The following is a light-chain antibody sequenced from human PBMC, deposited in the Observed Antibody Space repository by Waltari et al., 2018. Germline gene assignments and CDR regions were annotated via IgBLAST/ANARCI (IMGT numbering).Light chain of an antibody. CDR3: QQYDSFWT. V-gene: IGKV1-5*03. CDR2: KAS. Sequence: IQMTQSPSTLSASVGDRVTITCRASESISNWLAWYQQKPGKAPKVLIRKASSLESGVPSRFSGSGSATEFTLTISNLQPDDFATYYCQQYDSFWTFGQGTKVEIK. J-gene: IGKJ1*01. CDR1: ESISNW.